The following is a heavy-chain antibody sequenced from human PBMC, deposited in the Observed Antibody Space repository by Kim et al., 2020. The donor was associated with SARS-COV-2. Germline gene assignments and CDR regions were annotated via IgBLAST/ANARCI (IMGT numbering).Heavy chain of an antibody. V-gene: IGHV4-38-2*02. CDR3: ASVSVLGYFDY. J-gene: IGHJ4*02. CDR2: IYHSGST. CDR1: GYSISSGYY. D-gene: IGHD2-8*02. Sequence: SETLSLTCTVSGYSISSGYYWGWIRQPPGKGLEWIGSIYHSGSTYYNPSLKSRVTIPVDTSKNQFSLKLSSVTAADTAVYYCASVSVLGYFDYWGQGTLVTVSS.